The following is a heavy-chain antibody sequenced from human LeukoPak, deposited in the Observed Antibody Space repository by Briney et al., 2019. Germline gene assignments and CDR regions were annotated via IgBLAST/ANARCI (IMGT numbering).Heavy chain of an antibody. CDR3: ARGALDSSGYYRYYYYGMDV. J-gene: IGHJ6*02. D-gene: IGHD3-22*01. Sequence: PSETLSLTCTVSGGSISSYYWSWIRQPPGKGLEWIGYNYYSGSTNYNPSLKSRVTISVDTSKNQFSLKLSSVTAADTAVYYCARGALDSSGYYRYYYYGMDVWGQGTTVTVSS. V-gene: IGHV4-59*01. CDR2: NYYSGST. CDR1: GGSISSYY.